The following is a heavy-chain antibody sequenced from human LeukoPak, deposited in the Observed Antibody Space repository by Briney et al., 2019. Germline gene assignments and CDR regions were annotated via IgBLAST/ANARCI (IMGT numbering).Heavy chain of an antibody. D-gene: IGHD3-10*01. CDR3: AISYNSGSYYPYFFDY. CDR2: IYYTGST. CDR1: GGSISSHF. V-gene: IGHV4-59*11. Sequence: SETLSLPCTVSGGSISSHFWSWIRQPPGKGLEWIGSIYYTGSTNYNPSLKSRVTISVDTSNNRFSLRLSSLTAADTAVYYCAISYNSGSYYPYFFDYWGQGTLVTVSS. J-gene: IGHJ4*02.